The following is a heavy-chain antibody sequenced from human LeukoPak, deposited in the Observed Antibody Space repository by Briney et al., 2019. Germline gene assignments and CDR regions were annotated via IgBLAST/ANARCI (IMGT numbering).Heavy chain of an antibody. CDR2: IYTSGST. CDR1: GGSISTYY. Sequence: PSETLSLTCTVSGGSISTYYWSWIRQPAGKGLEWIGRIYTSGSTNYNPSLKSRVTMSVDTSKNQFSLKLSSVTAADTAIYFCARDRNYDQAFDIWGQGTMVTVSS. D-gene: IGHD3-22*01. J-gene: IGHJ3*02. V-gene: IGHV4-4*07. CDR3: ARDRNYDQAFDI.